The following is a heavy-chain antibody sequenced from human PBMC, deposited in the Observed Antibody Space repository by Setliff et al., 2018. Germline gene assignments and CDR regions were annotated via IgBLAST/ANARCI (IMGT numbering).Heavy chain of an antibody. Sequence: ASVNVSYQLSGYTLTELSMLWVRQAPGRGLAWMEGFDPEDGESKYAQKFQGRVTLTRDTSISTVYMEVSSLRSDDTAVYFCAKTKGFVDGWLDPWGQGTLVTVSS. CDR2: FDPEDGES. V-gene: IGHV1-24*01. J-gene: IGHJ5*02. CDR3: AKTKGFVDGWLDP. CDR1: GYTLTELS. D-gene: IGHD3-10*01.